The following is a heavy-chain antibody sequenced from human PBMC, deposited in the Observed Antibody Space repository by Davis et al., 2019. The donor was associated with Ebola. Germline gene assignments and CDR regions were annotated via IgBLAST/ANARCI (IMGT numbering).Heavy chain of an antibody. CDR1: VITFSSYA. CDR2: ISGSGGTT. J-gene: IGHJ6*04. V-gene: IGHV3-23*01. CDR3: AKDDASYYDIYDLLFYYYGMDV. Sequence: GESLKISCTDSVITFSSYAMTWVRQAPGKGLEWVSAISGSGGTTYYAGSVKGRFTVSRDNSKNTLYLQMNSLRAEDTAVYYCAKDDASYYDIYDLLFYYYGMDVWGKGTTVTVSS. D-gene: IGHD3-9*01.